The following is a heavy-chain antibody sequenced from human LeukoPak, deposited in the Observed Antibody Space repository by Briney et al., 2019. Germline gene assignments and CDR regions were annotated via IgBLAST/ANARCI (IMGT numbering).Heavy chain of an antibody. D-gene: IGHD2-2*01. CDR2: IYPGDSDT. V-gene: IGHV5-51*01. J-gene: IGHJ4*02. CDR3: ATGYCSSTSCPLALDY. CDR1: GYSFTSYW. Sequence: GESLKISCKGSGYSFTSYWIGWVRQMPGKGLEWMGIIYPGDSDTRYSPSFQGQVTIPADKSISTAYLQWSSLKASDTAMYYCATGYCSSTSCPLALDYWGQGTLVTVSS.